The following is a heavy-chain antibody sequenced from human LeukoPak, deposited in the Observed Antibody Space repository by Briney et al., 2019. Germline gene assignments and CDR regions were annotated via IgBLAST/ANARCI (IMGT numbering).Heavy chain of an antibody. CDR1: GDSVSSNSAA. J-gene: IGHJ4*02. D-gene: IGHD1-1*01. Sequence: SQTLSLTCGISGDSVSSNSAAWNWIRQSPSRGLEWLGRTYYRSKWYYDYAVSVKSRITINPDTSKNQFSLKLNSVTAADTAVYFCARRAYSAAYWKHFDYWGQGTLVTVSS. V-gene: IGHV6-1*01. CDR2: TYYRSKWYY. CDR3: ARRAYSAAYWKHFDY.